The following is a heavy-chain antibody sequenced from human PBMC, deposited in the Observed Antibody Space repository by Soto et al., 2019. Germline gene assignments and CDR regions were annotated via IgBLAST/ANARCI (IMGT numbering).Heavy chain of an antibody. CDR2: INAGNGNT. J-gene: IGHJ6*02. CDR1: GHTFTSYG. D-gene: IGHD3-22*01. V-gene: IGHV1-3*01. Sequence: ASVKVSCKASGHTFTSYGIHWVRQAPGQRLEWTGWINAGNGNTKYSEKFQGRVTITRDTSASTAYLELSSLRSEDTAVYYCARDPNDSSAYYHHYYYGMDVWGQGTTVTVSS. CDR3: ARDPNDSSAYYHHYYYGMDV.